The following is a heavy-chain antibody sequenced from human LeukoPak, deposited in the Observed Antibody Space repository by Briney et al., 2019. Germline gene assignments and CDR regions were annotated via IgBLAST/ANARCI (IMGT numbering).Heavy chain of an antibody. D-gene: IGHD5-24*01. Sequence: PGGSLRLSCAASGFTFNTYTMRWVRQAPGKGLEWVAVISCNGDNKYYPDSLKGRFSISRDNSKDTLYLQMNSLRPEDTAVYYCARDQLGGALNNWLDPWGQGALVTVSS. V-gene: IGHV3-30-3*01. J-gene: IGHJ5*02. CDR3: ARDQLGGALNNWLDP. CDR1: GFTFNTYT. CDR2: ISCNGDNK.